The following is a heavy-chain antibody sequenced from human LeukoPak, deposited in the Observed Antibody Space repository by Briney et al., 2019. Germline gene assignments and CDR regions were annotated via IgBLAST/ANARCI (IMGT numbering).Heavy chain of an antibody. D-gene: IGHD2-15*01. J-gene: IGHJ4*02. V-gene: IGHV1-18*01. CDR1: GYTFTSYG. Sequence: ASVKVSCKASGYTFTSYGISWVRQAPGQGLEWMGWISAYNGNTNYAQKLQGRVTMTTDTSTSTAYMELRGLRSDDTAVYYCARYERGYCSGGSCYSTDYWGQGTLVTVSS. CDR2: ISAYNGNT. CDR3: ARYERGYCSGGSCYSTDY.